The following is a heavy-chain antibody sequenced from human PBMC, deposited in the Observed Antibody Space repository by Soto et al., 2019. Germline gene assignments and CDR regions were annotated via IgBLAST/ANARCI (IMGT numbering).Heavy chain of an antibody. D-gene: IGHD6-13*01. V-gene: IGHV4-4*02. CDR3: ARDQGSHPGD. CDR2: IHHSGST. CDR1: GVSISSDNW. Sequence: QVQLQESGPGLVRPSGTVSLTCAVSGVSISSDNWWSWVRQPPGKALEWIGEIHHSGSTNYNPSLKSRVTMSVVPSKDLFSLTLNSVTAAHTAFYYCARDQGSHPGDWGQGTLVSVSS. J-gene: IGHJ4*02.